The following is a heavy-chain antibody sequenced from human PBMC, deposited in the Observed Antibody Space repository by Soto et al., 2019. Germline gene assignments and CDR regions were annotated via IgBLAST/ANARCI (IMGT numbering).Heavy chain of an antibody. V-gene: IGHV3-21*01. CDR1: GFTFSSYS. J-gene: IGHJ6*03. D-gene: IGHD2-2*01. CDR3: ARGSFVVVPAATGRDYYYYYYMDV. Sequence: PVGSLRLSCAASGFTFSSYSMNWVRQAPGKGLEWVSSISSSSSYICYADSVKGRFTISRDNAKNSLYLQMNSLRAEDTDVYYWARGSFVVVPAATGRDYYYYYYMDVWGKGTTVPVSS. CDR2: ISSSSSYI.